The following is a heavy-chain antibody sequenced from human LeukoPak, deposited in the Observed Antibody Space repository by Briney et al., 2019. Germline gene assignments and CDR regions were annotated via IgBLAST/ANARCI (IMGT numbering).Heavy chain of an antibody. D-gene: IGHD3-22*01. V-gene: IGHV1-2*02. CDR2: INPNSGGT. Sequence: ASAKVSCKASGYTFTGYYMHWVRQAPGQGLEWMGWINPNSGGTNYAQKFQGRVTMTRDTSISTAYMELSRLRSDDTAVYYCARDGDYYDSSGYAWGQGTLVAVSS. J-gene: IGHJ5*02. CDR1: GYTFTGYY. CDR3: ARDGDYYDSSGYA.